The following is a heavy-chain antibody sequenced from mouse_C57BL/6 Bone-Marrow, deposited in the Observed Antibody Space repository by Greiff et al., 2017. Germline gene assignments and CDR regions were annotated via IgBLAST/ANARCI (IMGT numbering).Heavy chain of an antibody. V-gene: IGHV1-64*01. CDR3: ARSKGNYGRFAY. J-gene: IGHJ3*01. Sequence: QPGAELVKPGASVKLSCKASGYTFPSYWMPWVKQRPGQGLEWIGMIHPNSGSTNYNEKFKSKATLTVDKSSSTAYMQLSSLTSEDSAVYYCARSKGNYGRFAYWGQGTLVTVSA. CDR2: IHPNSGST. D-gene: IGHD2-1*01. CDR1: GYTFPSYW.